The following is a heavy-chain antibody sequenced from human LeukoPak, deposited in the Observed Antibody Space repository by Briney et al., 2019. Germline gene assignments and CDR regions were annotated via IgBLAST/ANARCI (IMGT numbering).Heavy chain of an antibody. J-gene: IGHJ4*02. CDR2: IYYSGST. CDR1: GGSISSYY. CDR3: ARDGAVAGHFDY. Sequence: SETLSLTCTVSGGSISSYYWSWIRQHPGKGLEWIGYIYYSGSTNYNPSLKSRVTISVDTSKNQFSLKLSSVTAADTAVYYCARDGAVAGHFDYWGQGTLVTVSS. V-gene: IGHV4-59*01. D-gene: IGHD6-19*01.